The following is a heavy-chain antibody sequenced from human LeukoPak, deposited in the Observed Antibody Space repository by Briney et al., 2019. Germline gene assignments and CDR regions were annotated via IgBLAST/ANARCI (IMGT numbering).Heavy chain of an antibody. V-gene: IGHV4-38-2*01. CDR3: ASLFILGGAVDN. J-gene: IGHJ4*02. CDR2: LYRSGTI. Sequence: SETLSLTCVVSTDSISSDYYWGWLRQPPGKGLEWIGSLYRSGTIYYTPSLRSRVTISLDMSKHHLSLNLSPVTAADTAVYYCASLFILGGAVDNWGEGALVTVCS. D-gene: IGHD1-26*01. CDR1: TDSISSDYY.